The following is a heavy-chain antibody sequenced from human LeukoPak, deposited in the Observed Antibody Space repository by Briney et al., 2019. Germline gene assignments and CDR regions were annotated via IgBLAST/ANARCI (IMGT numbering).Heavy chain of an antibody. CDR1: GFSFSTSL. J-gene: IGHJ4*02. CDR2: ITDSGGTT. D-gene: IGHD1-26*01. Sequence: GGSLRLSCAASGFSFSTSLMSWVRQTPGRGLEWVSTITDSGGTTFFADSVKGRFTISRANSRNTVYLQMNSLRVEDTAIYYCAKEKWDCWGQGTPVTVSS. V-gene: IGHV3-23*01. CDR3: AKEKWDC.